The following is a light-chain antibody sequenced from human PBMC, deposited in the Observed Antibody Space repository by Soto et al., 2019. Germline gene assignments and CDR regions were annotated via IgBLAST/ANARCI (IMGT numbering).Light chain of an antibody. CDR2: WAS. CDR3: RQYYSTPLT. V-gene: IGKV4-1*01. J-gene: IGKJ4*01. Sequence: IVMTHSTDSLAVSLGERATINCKSSQSVLYSSNNKNYLAWYQQKPGQPPKLLIYWASTRESGVPDRFSGSGSGTDFTLTISSLQAEDVAVYYCRQYYSTPLTFGGGTKVDI. CDR1: QSVLYSSNNKNY.